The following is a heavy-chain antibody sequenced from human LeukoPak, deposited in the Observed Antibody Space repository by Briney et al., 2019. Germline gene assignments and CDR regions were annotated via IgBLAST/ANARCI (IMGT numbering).Heavy chain of an antibody. Sequence: SVKVSCKASGGTFSRYAISWVRQARGQGLEWMGGIIPIFGKANYAQKLQGRVTITADESTSTAYMELSSLRSEDTAVYYCARDLKIGGRGGGLVIGRVYYYYGMDVWGKGTTVTVSS. CDR1: GGTFSRYA. J-gene: IGHJ6*04. D-gene: IGHD3/OR15-3a*01. CDR3: ARDLKIGGRGGGLVIGRVYYYYGMDV. CDR2: IIPIFGKA. V-gene: IGHV1-69*01.